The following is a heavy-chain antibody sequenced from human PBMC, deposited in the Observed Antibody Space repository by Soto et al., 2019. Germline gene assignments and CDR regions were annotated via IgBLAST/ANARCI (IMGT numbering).Heavy chain of an antibody. CDR2: IKQDGGEK. J-gene: IGHJ4*02. Sequence: EVQLVESGGGLVQPGGSLRLSCAASGFTFSGYWMNWVRQAPGKGLEWVANIKQDGGEKYYVYSVKGRFTISRDNAKNSLYLQTNSLRAEDTAVYYCARDRWWLVHWGQGTLVTVSS. D-gene: IGHD6-19*01. CDR3: ARDRWWLVH. CDR1: GFTFSGYW. V-gene: IGHV3-7*01.